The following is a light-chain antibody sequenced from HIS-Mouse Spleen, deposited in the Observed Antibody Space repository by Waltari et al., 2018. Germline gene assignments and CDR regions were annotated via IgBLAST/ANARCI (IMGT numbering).Light chain of an antibody. J-gene: IGLJ2*01. CDR1: ALPKKY. Sequence: SYELTQQPPVSVSPGQTARITCPGNALPKKYAYWYQQKSGQAPVLVIYEDSKRPSGIPERFSGSSSGTMATLTISGAQVEDEADYYCYSTDSSGNHRVFGGGTKLTVL. CDR3: YSTDSSGNHRV. CDR2: EDS. V-gene: IGLV3-10*01.